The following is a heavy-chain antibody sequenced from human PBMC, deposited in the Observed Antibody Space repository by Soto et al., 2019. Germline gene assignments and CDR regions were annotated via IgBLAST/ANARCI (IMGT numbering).Heavy chain of an antibody. CDR2: ISVKNGNT. Sequence: ASVKVSCKASGYTFISHGITWVRQAPGQGLEWMGWISVKNGNTKYAQKVQDRVTMTTDTSTSTAYLEVRSLRSDDTAVYYCARVQYCSGGSCYSSSWFDPWGQGTLVTVSS. CDR3: ARVQYCSGGSCYSSSWFDP. CDR1: GYTFISHG. J-gene: IGHJ5*02. V-gene: IGHV1-18*04. D-gene: IGHD2-15*01.